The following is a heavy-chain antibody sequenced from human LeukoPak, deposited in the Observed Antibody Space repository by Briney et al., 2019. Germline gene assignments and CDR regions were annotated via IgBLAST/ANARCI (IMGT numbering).Heavy chain of an antibody. Sequence: PSETLSLTCTVSGGSISSSSYYWGWIRQPPGKGLEWIGSIYYSGSTYYNPSLKSRVTISVDTSKNQFSLKLSSVTAADTAVYYCARGLRKSRLSLMSSGWSREPNWFDPWGQGTLVTVSS. CDR3: ARGLRKSRLSLMSSGWSREPNWFDP. V-gene: IGHV4-39*01. CDR1: GGSISSSSYY. J-gene: IGHJ5*02. CDR2: IYYSGST. D-gene: IGHD6-19*01.